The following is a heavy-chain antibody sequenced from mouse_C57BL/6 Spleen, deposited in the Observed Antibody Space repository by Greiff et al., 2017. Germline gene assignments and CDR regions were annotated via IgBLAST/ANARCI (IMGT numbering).Heavy chain of an antibody. Sequence: QVQLQQPGAELVMPGASVKLSCKASGYTFTSYWMHWVKQRPGQGLEWIGEIDPSDSYTNYNQKFKGKSTLTVDKSSSTAYMQLSSLTSEDSAVYYCARQTVVATGDWYFDVWGTGTTVTVSS. CDR3: ARQTVVATGDWYFDV. D-gene: IGHD1-1*01. CDR2: IDPSDSYT. V-gene: IGHV1-69*01. CDR1: GYTFTSYW. J-gene: IGHJ1*03.